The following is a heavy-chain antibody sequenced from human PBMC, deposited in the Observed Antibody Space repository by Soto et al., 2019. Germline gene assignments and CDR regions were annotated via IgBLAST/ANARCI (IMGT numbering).Heavy chain of an antibody. Sequence: QLQLQESGPGLVKPSETLSLTCTVSGGSISSSSYYWGWTRQPPGKGLEWIGSIYYSGSTYYNPSLKSRVTISVDTSKNQFSLKLSSVTAADTAVYYCASQRYCSGGSCYYFQHWGQGTLVTVSS. J-gene: IGHJ1*01. CDR2: IYYSGST. CDR1: GGSISSSSYY. CDR3: ASQRYCSGGSCYYFQH. D-gene: IGHD2-15*01. V-gene: IGHV4-39*01.